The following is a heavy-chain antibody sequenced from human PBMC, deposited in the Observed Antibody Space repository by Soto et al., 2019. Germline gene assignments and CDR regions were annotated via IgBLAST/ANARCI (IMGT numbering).Heavy chain of an antibody. V-gene: IGHV3-74*01. CDR2: INTDGSVT. J-gene: IGHJ5*02. CDR3: ARGPSGQLGNCFDP. Sequence: EEQLVQSGGGLVQRGGSLRLSCAASGFTFSIYWMHWVRQEPGKGLLWVSRINTDGSVTSYADSVKGRFTISRDNAKNTLYLHMNCLRAEDTSVYYCARGPSGQLGNCFDPWGQGTLVTVSS. CDR1: GFTFSIYW. D-gene: IGHD6-13*01.